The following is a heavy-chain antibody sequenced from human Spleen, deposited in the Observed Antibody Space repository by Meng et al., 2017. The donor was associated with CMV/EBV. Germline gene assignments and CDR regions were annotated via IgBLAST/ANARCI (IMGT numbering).Heavy chain of an antibody. D-gene: IGHD3-3*01. Sequence: GESLKISCASSGCTFSNYWMSWVRQAPGRGLEWVANIKQDGSEKYYVDSVKGRFTISRDNAKNSLYLQMNSLRAEDTAVYYCGRSLLITIFGGVTAGEGMDVWGQGTTVTVSS. CDR2: IKQDGSEK. V-gene: IGHV3-7*01. J-gene: IGHJ6*02. CDR3: GRSLLITIFGGVTAGEGMDV. CDR1: GCTFSNYW.